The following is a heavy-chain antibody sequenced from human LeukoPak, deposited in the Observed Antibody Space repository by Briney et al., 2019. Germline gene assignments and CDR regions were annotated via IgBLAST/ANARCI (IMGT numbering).Heavy chain of an antibody. CDR3: ARDRRYYYDSSGSLEDY. Sequence: GGSLRLSCAASGFTFSDYYMSWIRQAPGKGLEWVSYISSGGGTIYYADSVKGRFTISRDNAKNSLYLQMNSLRAEDTAVYYCARDRRYYYDSSGSLEDYWGQGILVTVSS. J-gene: IGHJ4*02. D-gene: IGHD3-22*01. CDR1: GFTFSDYY. V-gene: IGHV3-11*01. CDR2: ISSGGGTI.